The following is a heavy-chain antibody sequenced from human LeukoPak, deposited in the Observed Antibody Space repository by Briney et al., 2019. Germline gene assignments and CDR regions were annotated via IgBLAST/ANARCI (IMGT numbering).Heavy chain of an antibody. D-gene: IGHD1-1*01. Sequence: GGSLRLSCAASGFTFSSYGMHWVRQAPGKGLEWVAVIWYDGSNKYYADSVKGRFTISRDNSKNTLYLQMNSLRAEDTAVYYCARDRRLRGAERWFGYWGQGTLVTVSS. CDR1: GFTFSSYG. J-gene: IGHJ4*02. V-gene: IGHV3-33*01. CDR3: ARDRRLRGAERWFGY. CDR2: IWYDGSNK.